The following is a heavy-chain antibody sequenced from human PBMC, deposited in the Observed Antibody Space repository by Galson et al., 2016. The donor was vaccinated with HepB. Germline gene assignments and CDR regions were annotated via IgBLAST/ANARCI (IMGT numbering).Heavy chain of an antibody. CDR2: ITSSSSPI. Sequence: SLRLSCAASGFTFSSYHMSWVRQAPGKGLEWISYITSSSSPIFYADSVKGRFTISRDNARNSLYLQMNILRDEDTAVYYCARVVYGSGSYYRFYDYWGQGTLVTVSS. CDR3: ARVVYGSGSYYRFYDY. D-gene: IGHD3-10*01. V-gene: IGHV3-48*02. J-gene: IGHJ4*02. CDR1: GFTFSSYH.